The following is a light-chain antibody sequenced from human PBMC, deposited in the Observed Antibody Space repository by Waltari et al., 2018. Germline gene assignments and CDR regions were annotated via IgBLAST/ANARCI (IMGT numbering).Light chain of an antibody. J-gene: IGKJ1*01. Sequence: DIQMTQSASTLSASVRDRVTNNCRASQNLNYWLAWYQQKPGKAPKLLSYEAFTLESGVPSRFSGSGSGTEFTLTISSLQPDDFATYYCQQYSTYPRTFGQGTKVDI. V-gene: IGKV1-5*03. CDR2: EAF. CDR1: QNLNYW. CDR3: QQYSTYPRT.